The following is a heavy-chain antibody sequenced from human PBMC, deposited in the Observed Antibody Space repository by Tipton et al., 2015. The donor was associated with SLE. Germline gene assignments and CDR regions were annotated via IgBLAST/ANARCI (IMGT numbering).Heavy chain of an antibody. J-gene: IGHJ6*03. Sequence: SLRLSCAVSGFTFSDSYMSWIRQAPGKGLEWVSYISDSGATIYYADSVKGRFSVSRDSAKNSLYLQMNNLRAEDTAVYYCARNGGLCYYMDVWGKGTMVTVSS. V-gene: IGHV3-11*01. CDR1: GFTFSDSY. D-gene: IGHD3-16*01. CDR2: ISDSGATI. CDR3: ARNGGLCYYMDV.